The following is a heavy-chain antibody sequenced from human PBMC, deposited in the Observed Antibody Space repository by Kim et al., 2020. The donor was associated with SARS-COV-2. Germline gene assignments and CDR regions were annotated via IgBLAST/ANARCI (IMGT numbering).Heavy chain of an antibody. CDR1: GGSISSSSYY. J-gene: IGHJ4*02. CDR2: IYYSGST. D-gene: IGHD3-3*01. V-gene: IGHV4-39*01. CDR3: ASQITIFGVVNGY. Sequence: SETLSLTCTVSGGSISSSSYYWGWIRQPPGKGLEWIGSIYYSGSTYYNPSLKSRVTISVDTSKNQFSLKLSSVTAADTAVYYCASQITIFGVVNGYWGQGTLVTVSS.